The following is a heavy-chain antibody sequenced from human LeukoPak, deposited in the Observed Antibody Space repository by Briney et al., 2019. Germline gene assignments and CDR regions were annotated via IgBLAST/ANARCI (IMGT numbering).Heavy chain of an antibody. D-gene: IGHD1-26*01. CDR3: ARVSRATEAFDI. CDR2: IYSGGST. Sequence: GGSLRLSCAASGFTVSSNYMSWVRQAPGKGLEWVSVIYSGGSTYYADSVKGRFTISRDNSKNTLYLQMNSLRAEDTAVYYCARVSRATEAFDIWGQGTMVTVSS. J-gene: IGHJ3*02. CDR1: GFTVSSNY. V-gene: IGHV3-66*01.